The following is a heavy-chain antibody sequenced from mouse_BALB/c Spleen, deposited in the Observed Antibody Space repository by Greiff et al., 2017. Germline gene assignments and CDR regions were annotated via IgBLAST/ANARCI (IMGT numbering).Heavy chain of an antibody. CDR1: GFSLTGYG. CDR3: ARVRGNSYAMDY. V-gene: IGHV2-6-7*01. Sequence: VQLQESGPGLVAPSQSLSITCTVSGFSLTGYGVNWVRQPPGKGLEWLGMIWGDGSTDYNSALKSRLSISKDNSKSHVFLKMNSLQTDDTARYYSARVRGNSYAMDYWGQGTSVTVSS. J-gene: IGHJ4*01. CDR2: IWGDGST. D-gene: IGHD2-1*01.